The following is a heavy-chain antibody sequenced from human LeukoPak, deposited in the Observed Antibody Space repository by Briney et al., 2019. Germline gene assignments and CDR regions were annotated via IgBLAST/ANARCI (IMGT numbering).Heavy chain of an antibody. CDR2: ISGSGGST. D-gene: IGHD2-2*01. J-gene: IGHJ4*02. V-gene: IGHV3-23*01. CDR1: GFTFSSYA. Sequence: GGSLRLSCAASGFTFSSYAMSWVRQAPGKGLEWVSAISGSGGSTYYADSVKGRFTISRDNSKNTLYLQMNSLRAEDTAVYYCARDPSIVVVPAARFDYWGQGTLATVSS. CDR3: ARDPSIVVVPAARFDY.